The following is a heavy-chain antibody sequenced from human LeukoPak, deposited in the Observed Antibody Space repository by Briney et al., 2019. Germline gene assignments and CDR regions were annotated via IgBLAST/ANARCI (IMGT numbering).Heavy chain of an antibody. V-gene: IGHV3-66*01. D-gene: IGHD5-18*01. CDR2: IYSGGST. CDR3: AKGAVDTAMVSDY. Sequence: GGSLRLSCAASGFTVSSNYMSWVRQAPGKGLEWVSVIYSGGSTYYADSVKGRFTISRDNSKNTLYLQMNSLRAEDTAVYYCAKGAVDTAMVSDYWGQGTLVTVSS. J-gene: IGHJ4*02. CDR1: GFTVSSNY.